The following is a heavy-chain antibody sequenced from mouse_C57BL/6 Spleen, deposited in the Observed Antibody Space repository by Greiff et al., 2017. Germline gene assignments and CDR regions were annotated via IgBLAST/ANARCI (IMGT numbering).Heavy chain of an antibody. Sequence: QVQLQQPGAELVRPGTSVKLSCKASGYTFTSYWMHWVKQRPGQGLEWIGVIDPSDSYTNYNQKFKGKATLTVDTSSSTAYMQLSSLTSEDSAVDYCARDHLLDYWGQGPTLTVSS. CDR1: GYTFTSYW. J-gene: IGHJ2*01. V-gene: IGHV1-59*01. CDR2: IDPSDSYT. CDR3: ARDHLLDY.